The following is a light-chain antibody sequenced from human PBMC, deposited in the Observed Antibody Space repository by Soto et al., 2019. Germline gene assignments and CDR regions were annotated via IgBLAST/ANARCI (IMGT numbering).Light chain of an antibody. V-gene: IGKV1-5*03. CDR1: QSIGSW. CDR2: KAS. Sequence: DIQMTQSPSTLSASVGDRVTITCRASQSIGSWLAWYQQKPGKAPKLLIYKASSLESGVPSRFSGSGSGTEFTLTISSLQADDFASYYCQQYGSYSAWTFGQGTKVEIK. J-gene: IGKJ1*01. CDR3: QQYGSYSAWT.